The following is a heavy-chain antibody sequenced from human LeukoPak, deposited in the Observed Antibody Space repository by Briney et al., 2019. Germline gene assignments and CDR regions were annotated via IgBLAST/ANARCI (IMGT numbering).Heavy chain of an antibody. CDR2: ISGSGGST. D-gene: IGHD6-19*01. Sequence: GGSLRLSCAASGFTFSSYAMSWVRQAPGKGLEWVSAISGSGGSTYYADSVKGRFTISRDNSKNTLYLQMSSLRAEDTAVYYCAKGHSSGWYEGYFDYWGQGTLVTVSS. V-gene: IGHV3-23*01. CDR1: GFTFSSYA. CDR3: AKGHSSGWYEGYFDY. J-gene: IGHJ4*02.